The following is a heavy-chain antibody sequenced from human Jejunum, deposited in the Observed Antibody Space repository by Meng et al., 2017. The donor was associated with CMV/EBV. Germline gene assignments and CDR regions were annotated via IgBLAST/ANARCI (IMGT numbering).Heavy chain of an antibody. D-gene: IGHD5/OR15-5a*01. CDR1: GFTFSSYS. V-gene: IGHV3-48*04. J-gene: IGHJ6*02. Sequence: SGFTFSSYSMYLVRHAPGKGLELVSYISSSSNIIYYADPVKGRFTVSRDNAKNSLFLQMNSLGAEDTAVYYCARDEVSMMYYGMDVWGQGTTVTVSS. CDR3: ARDEVSMMYYGMDV. CDR2: ISSSSNII.